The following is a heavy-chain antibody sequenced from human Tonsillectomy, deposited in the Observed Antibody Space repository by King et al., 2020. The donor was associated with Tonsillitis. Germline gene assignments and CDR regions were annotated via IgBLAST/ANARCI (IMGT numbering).Heavy chain of an antibody. CDR1: GFTFSSYG. CDR3: AKDHLEYYYDSSGYYY. Sequence: VQLVESGGGVVQPGRSLRLSCAASGFTFSSYGMHWVRQAPGKGLEWVAVISYDGSNKYYADSVKGRFTISRDNSKNTLYLQMNSLRAEDTAVYYCAKDHLEYYYDSSGYYYWGQGTLVTVSS. D-gene: IGHD3-22*01. CDR2: ISYDGSNK. V-gene: IGHV3-30*18. J-gene: IGHJ4*02.